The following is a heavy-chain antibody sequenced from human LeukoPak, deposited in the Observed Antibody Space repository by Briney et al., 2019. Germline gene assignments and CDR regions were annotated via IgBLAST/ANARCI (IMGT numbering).Heavy chain of an antibody. Sequence: GASVKVSCKASGGTFSSYAISWVRQAPGQGLEWMGRINPNSGDTTYAQKFQGRVTVTRDTSISTAYMELSSLTSDDTAVYYCVRDHDSSGRTDDAFDIWGQGTMVTVSS. CDR1: GGTFSSYA. V-gene: IGHV1-2*06. D-gene: IGHD3-22*01. CDR3: VRDHDSSGRTDDAFDI. CDR2: INPNSGDT. J-gene: IGHJ3*02.